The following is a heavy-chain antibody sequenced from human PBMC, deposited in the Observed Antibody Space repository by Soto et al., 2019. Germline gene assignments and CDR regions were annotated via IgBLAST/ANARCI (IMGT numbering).Heavy chain of an antibody. CDR1: GYTFNDFG. D-gene: IGHD2-15*01. V-gene: IGHV1-18*01. Sequence: QVNLLQSGAEVQKPGASVKVSCKTSGYTFNDFGITWFRQAPGLGLEWLGWIYSKAGKMNFAPKFQNRVIMTTDTSTSTAFMELTSLTFDDSAIYFCARDIAFDIDYWGQGTLVTVS. J-gene: IGHJ4*02. CDR3: ARDIAFDIDY. CDR2: IYSKAGKM.